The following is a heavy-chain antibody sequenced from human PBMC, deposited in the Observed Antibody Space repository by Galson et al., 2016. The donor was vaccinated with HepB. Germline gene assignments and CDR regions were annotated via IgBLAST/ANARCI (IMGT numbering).Heavy chain of an antibody. Sequence: TLSLTCTVPGGPISSDGYYWNWIRQPAGKGLEWIGRIYTSGSTDYNPSLKSRVTMSVDTSRNQFSLKLRSVTAADTAIYYCARVGVVATIGGADYWGQGTLVTVSS. D-gene: IGHD5-12*01. CDR1: GGPISSDGYY. CDR3: ARVGVVATIGGADY. J-gene: IGHJ4*02. V-gene: IGHV4-61*02. CDR2: IYTSGST.